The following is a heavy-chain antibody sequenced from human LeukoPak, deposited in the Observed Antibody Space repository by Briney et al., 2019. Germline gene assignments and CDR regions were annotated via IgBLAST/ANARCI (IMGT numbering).Heavy chain of an antibody. CDR1: GFTFSSYE. J-gene: IGHJ6*02. V-gene: IGHV3-48*03. Sequence: GGSLRLSCAASGFTFSSYEMNWVRQAPGKGLEWVSYISSSGNTIYYADSVKGRFTISRDNAKNSLYLQMNSLRAEDTAVYYCARDKVPAAIGGLYDYYAMDVWGQGTTVTVSS. D-gene: IGHD2-2*01. CDR3: ARDKVPAAIGGLYDYYAMDV. CDR2: ISSSGNTI.